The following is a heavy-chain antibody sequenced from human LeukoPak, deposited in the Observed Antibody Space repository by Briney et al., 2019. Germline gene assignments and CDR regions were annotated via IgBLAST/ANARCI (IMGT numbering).Heavy chain of an antibody. CDR3: ARPHRGTTNQFDY. V-gene: IGHV5-51*01. D-gene: IGHD3-16*01. J-gene: IGHJ4*02. CDR2: IYPGDSDT. Sequence: GESLKISCKGSGYSFTSYWIGWVRQMPGKGLKWMGIIYPGDSDTRYNPSFQGQVTISADKSISTAYLQWSSLKASDTAMYYCARPHRGTTNQFDYWGQGTLVTVSS. CDR1: GYSFTSYW.